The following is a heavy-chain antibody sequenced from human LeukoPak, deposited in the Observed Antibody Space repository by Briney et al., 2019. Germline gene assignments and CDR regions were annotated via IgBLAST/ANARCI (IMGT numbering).Heavy chain of an antibody. CDR2: INHLGST. CDR3: ASPATGNKDGFDY. J-gene: IGHJ4*02. D-gene: IGHD6-13*01. V-gene: IGHV4-34*01. Sequence: SETLSLTCGVYGGSSSGHYWTWIRQPPGKGLEWIGEINHLGSTDYNPSLKSRVTISVDTSKNHFSLKLRSVTAADAAVYYCASPATGNKDGFDYWGRGTLVTVSS. CDR1: GGSSSGHY.